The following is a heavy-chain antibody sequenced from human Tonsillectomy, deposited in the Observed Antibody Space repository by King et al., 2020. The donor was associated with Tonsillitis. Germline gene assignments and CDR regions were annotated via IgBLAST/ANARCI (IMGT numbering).Heavy chain of an antibody. V-gene: IGHV3-23*04. CDR3: AKAGGDYRRGGVGFDY. CDR2: ISGSGGST. D-gene: IGHD3-16*01. Sequence: VQLVESGGGLVQPGGSLRLSCAASGFTFSGYAMSWVRQAPGKGLEWVSAISGSGGSTYYADSVKGRFTISRDNSKNTLYLQMNSLRAEDTAVYYFAKAGGDYRRGGVGFDYWGQGTLVTVSS. CDR1: GFTFSGYA. J-gene: IGHJ4*02.